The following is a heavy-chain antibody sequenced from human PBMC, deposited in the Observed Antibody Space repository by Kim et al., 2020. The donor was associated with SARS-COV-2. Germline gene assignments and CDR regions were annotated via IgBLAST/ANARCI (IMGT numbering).Heavy chain of an antibody. J-gene: IGHJ6*02. V-gene: IGHV3-21*01. D-gene: IGHD6-13*01. Sequence: VKGRFIISRDNAKNSLYLQMNSLRAEDTAVYYCATIAAADEAFYHYYGMDVWGQGTTVTVSS. CDR3: ATIAAADEAFYHYYGMDV.